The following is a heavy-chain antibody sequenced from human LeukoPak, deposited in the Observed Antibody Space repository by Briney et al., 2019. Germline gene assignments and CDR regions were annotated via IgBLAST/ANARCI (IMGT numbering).Heavy chain of an antibody. CDR1: GYTFRSYS. CDR3: ARDSGWELEQFYFDY. V-gene: IGHV1-18*01. Sequence: ASVKVSCKASGYTFRSYSISWVRRAPGQGLEWMGWISPSNGNTNYAQKLQDRVTMTTDTSTRTVYMELRSLRSDDTAVYYCARDSGWELEQFYFDYWGQGTLVTVSS. CDR2: ISPSNGNT. D-gene: IGHD1/OR15-1a*01. J-gene: IGHJ4*02.